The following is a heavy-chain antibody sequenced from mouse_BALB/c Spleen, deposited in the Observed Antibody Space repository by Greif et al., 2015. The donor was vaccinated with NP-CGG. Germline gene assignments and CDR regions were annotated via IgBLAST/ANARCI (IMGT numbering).Heavy chain of an antibody. CDR1: GFTFSDYY. Sequence: EVNVVESGGGLVKPGGSLKLSCAASGFTFSDYYMYWVRQTPEKRLEWVATISDGGSYTYYPDSVKGRFTISRDNAKNNLYLQMSSLKSEDTAMYYCASLGYWGQGTTLTVSS. J-gene: IGHJ2*01. CDR3: ASLGY. D-gene: IGHD3-3*01. V-gene: IGHV5-4*02. CDR2: ISDGGSYT.